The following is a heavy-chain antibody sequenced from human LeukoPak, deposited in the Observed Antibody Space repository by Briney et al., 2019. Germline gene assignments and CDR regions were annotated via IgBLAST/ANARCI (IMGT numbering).Heavy chain of an antibody. V-gene: IGHV3-30-3*01. CDR3: ARQDISLDD. J-gene: IGHJ4*02. Sequence: PGGSLRLSCAASGFAFSRHTMHWVRQAPGKGLEWVAVIVSDVTNKYHADSVKGRFTISRDNSKNTLYLQMSSLRPEDTALYFCARQDISLDDWGQGTLVTVSS. CDR2: IVSDVTNK. D-gene: IGHD3-3*02. CDR1: GFAFSRHT.